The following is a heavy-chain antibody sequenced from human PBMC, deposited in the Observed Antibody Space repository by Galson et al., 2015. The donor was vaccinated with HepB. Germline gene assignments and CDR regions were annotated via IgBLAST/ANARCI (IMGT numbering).Heavy chain of an antibody. V-gene: IGHV1-18*04. CDR2: ISAYNGNT. CDR1: GYSFTSYG. Sequence: QSGAEVKKPGESLKISCKGSGYSFTSYGISWVRQAPGQGLEWMGWISAYNGNTNYAQKLQGRVTMTTDTSTSTAYMELRSLRSDDTAVYYCARDLNSSGWYIGARGPSHRGPMDVWGQGTTVTVSS. CDR3: ARDLNSSGWYIGARGPSHRGPMDV. J-gene: IGHJ6*02. D-gene: IGHD6-19*01.